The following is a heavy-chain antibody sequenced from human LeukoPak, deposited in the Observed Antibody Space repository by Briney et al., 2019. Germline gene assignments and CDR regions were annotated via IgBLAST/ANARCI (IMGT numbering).Heavy chain of an antibody. D-gene: IGHD5-18*01. CDR3: AAPSRIQLDY. CDR2: IVVGSGNT. CDR1: GFTFPSSA. V-gene: IGHV1-58*01. Sequence: SVNVSCKASGFTFPSSAVQWVRRARGQRLEWIGWIVVGSGNTNYAQKLQERVTITRDMSTSTAYMELSSLRSEDTAVYYCAAPSRIQLDYWGQGTLVTVSS. J-gene: IGHJ4*02.